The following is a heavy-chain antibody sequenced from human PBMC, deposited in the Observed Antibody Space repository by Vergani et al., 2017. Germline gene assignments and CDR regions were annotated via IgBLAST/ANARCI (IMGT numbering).Heavy chain of an antibody. CDR2: IYYSGST. V-gene: IGHV4-59*01. CDR1: GGSISSYD. Sequence: QVQLQESGPGLVKPSETLSLTCTVSGGSISSYDWSWIRQPPGQGLEWIGYIYYSGSTNYNPSLKSRVTISVDTSKNQVSLKLSSVTAADTAVYYCARDRYGGSGYWGQGTLVTVSS. J-gene: IGHJ4*02. CDR3: ARDRYGGSGY. D-gene: IGHD4-23*01.